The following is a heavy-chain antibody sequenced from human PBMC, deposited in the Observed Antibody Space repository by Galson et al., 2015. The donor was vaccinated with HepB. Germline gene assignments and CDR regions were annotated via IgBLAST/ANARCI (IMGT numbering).Heavy chain of an antibody. CDR2: TNTISTNI. Sequence: PLRLSCAASGFTFSSYSMNWVRQAPGKGLEWLSYTNTISTNIYYADSVRGRFTISRDNAKNSLYLQMNSLRAEDTAVYYCARGLLRLIDYWGQGTLVTVSS. CDR3: ARGLLRLIDY. V-gene: IGHV3-48*01. J-gene: IGHJ4*02. D-gene: IGHD1-26*01. CDR1: GFTFSSYS.